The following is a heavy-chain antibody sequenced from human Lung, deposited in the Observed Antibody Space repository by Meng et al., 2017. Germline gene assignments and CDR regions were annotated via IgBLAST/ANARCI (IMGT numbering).Heavy chain of an antibody. J-gene: IGHJ4*02. D-gene: IGHD3-10*01. V-gene: IGHV4-39*01. CDR2: IYYSGSA. CDR1: DGSITSSDFF. CDR3: ARLTDSYNYPRFIDC. Sequence: QLQLQGSGPGLVKSSENLSLTCTFSDGSITSSDFFWGWIRQPPGKGLEYIASIYYSGSAYYNPSLKSRVTIFIDTSNYQFSLKLSSVTAADTAVYYCARLTDSYNYPRFIDCWGQGTLVTVSS.